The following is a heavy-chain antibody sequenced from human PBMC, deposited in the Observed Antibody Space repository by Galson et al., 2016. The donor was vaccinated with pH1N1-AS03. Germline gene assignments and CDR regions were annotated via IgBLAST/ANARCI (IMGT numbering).Heavy chain of an antibody. CDR1: GVSISSSSHH. CDR3: ARLVVLTALRDAWYFDL. CDR2: IYYTGST. Sequence: LSLTCTVSGVSISSSSHHWGWIRQPPGKGLGWIGNIYYTGSTYYNPSLKSRVTVSIDTSKNQFSLKVSSVTAADTAVYYCARLVVLTALRDAWYFDLWGRGTLVTVSS. V-gene: IGHV4-39*01. J-gene: IGHJ2*01. D-gene: IGHD2-21*02.